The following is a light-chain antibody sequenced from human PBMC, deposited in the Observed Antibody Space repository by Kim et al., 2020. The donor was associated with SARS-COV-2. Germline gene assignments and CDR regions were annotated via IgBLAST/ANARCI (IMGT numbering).Light chain of an antibody. Sequence: VSPGERATLSCRASQNINSNLVWYQQKPGQAPRLLINVASTRATGIPARFSGSGSGTDFTLTISGLQSEDFAVYYCQQHNNWPRTFGQGTKVEIK. CDR3: QQHNNWPRT. V-gene: IGKV3-15*01. CDR1: QNINSN. J-gene: IGKJ1*01. CDR2: VAS.